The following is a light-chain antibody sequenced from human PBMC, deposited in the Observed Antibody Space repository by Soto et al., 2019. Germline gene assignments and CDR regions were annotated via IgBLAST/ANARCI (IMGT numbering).Light chain of an antibody. Sequence: MQITHSPSSLSASFLYRVTLTCRASQNIDTYLNWYQQKPGTAPKLLMYAASSLHSGVPSRFSGSGSGTDFTLTISSLQPEDFATYYCQQSHTTPYTFGQGTRLENK. CDR1: QNIDTY. CDR3: QQSHTTPYT. J-gene: IGKJ5*01. CDR2: AAS. V-gene: IGKV1-39*01.